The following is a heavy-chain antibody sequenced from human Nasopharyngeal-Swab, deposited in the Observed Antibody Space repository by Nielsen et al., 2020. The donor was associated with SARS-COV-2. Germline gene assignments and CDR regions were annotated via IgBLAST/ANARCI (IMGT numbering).Heavy chain of an antibody. J-gene: IGHJ3*01. CDR2: ISSSSNYI. V-gene: IGHV3-21*04. D-gene: IGHD3-3*01. Sequence: GESLKISCVTSGFTFNMYSMHWVRQAPGKGLEWVSSISSSSNYIYYGDSVKGRFTISRDNSKNTLYLQMNNLRPEDTAMYYCASPVFGVVSDAFDLWGQGTMVTVSS. CDR3: ASPVFGVVSDAFDL. CDR1: GFTFNMYS.